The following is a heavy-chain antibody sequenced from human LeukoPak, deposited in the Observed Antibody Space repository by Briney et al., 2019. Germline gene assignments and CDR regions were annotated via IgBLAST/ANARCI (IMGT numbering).Heavy chain of an antibody. CDR3: ARANSNSWDYFDD. CDR1: GFTFSDYT. Sequence: PGRSLRLSCAASGFTFSDYTMHWVRQAPGKGLEWVAVISYDGSQKYYADSVTGRFTISRDNSKNTVYLQMNSLRAEDTAVFYCARANSNSWDYFDDWGQGTRVTVSS. D-gene: IGHD6-13*01. CDR2: ISYDGSQK. V-gene: IGHV3-30*04. J-gene: IGHJ4*02.